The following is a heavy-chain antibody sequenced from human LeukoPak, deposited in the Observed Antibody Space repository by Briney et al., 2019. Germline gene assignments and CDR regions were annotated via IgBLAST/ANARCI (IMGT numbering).Heavy chain of an antibody. J-gene: IGHJ6*02. CDR3: AKDRDPDDSRSWYGALDV. CDR1: GFTFSSYA. Sequence: GGSLRLSCAASGFTFSSYAMSWVRQAPGKGLEWVSAISGSGGSTYYADSVKGRFTISRDNSKNTLYLQMNSLRAEDTAVYYCAKDRDPDDSRSWYGALDVWGQGTTVTVSS. CDR2: ISGSGGST. D-gene: IGHD6-13*01. V-gene: IGHV3-23*01.